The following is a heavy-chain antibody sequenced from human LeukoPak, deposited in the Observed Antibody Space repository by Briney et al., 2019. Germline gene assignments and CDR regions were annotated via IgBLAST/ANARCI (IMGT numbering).Heavy chain of an antibody. CDR3: ARSKYSSGLYYFDY. J-gene: IGHJ4*02. CDR1: GFTDSSKY. CDR2: IYSGGST. V-gene: IGHV3-53*01. D-gene: IGHD6-19*01. Sequence: GGSLRLSCAASGFTDSSKYMSWVRQAPGKGLEWVSVIYSGGSTYYADSVKGRFTISRDNSKNTLYLQMNSLRAEDTAVYYCARSKYSSGLYYFDYWGQGTLVTVSS.